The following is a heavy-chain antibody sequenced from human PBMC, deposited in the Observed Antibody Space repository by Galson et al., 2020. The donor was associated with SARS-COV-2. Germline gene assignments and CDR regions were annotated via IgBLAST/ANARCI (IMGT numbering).Heavy chain of an antibody. CDR3: ARDTDNYGMDV. V-gene: IGHV3-66*02. CDR2: IYSGGST. D-gene: IGHD2-15*01. J-gene: IGHJ6*02. Sequence: GESLKISCAASGFTVSSNYMSWVRQAPGKGLEWVSVIYSGGSTYYADSVKGRFTISRDNSKTTLYLQMNSLRAEDTAVYYCARDTDNYGMDVWGQGTMVTVSS. CDR1: GFTVSSNY.